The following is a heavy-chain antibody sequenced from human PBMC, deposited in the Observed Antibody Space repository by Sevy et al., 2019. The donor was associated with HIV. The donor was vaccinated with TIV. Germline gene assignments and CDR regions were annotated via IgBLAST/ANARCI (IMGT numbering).Heavy chain of an antibody. V-gene: IGHV4-34*01. J-gene: IGHJ4*02. CDR3: ALGYYDSSGYYDY. CDR2: INHSGST. D-gene: IGHD3-22*01. CDR1: GGSFSGYY. Sequence: SETLSLTCAVYGGSFSGYYWSWIRQPPGKGLELIGEINHSGSTNYNPSLKSRVTISVDTSKNQFSLKLTSVTAADTAVYYCALGYYDSSGYYDYWGEGTLVTVYS.